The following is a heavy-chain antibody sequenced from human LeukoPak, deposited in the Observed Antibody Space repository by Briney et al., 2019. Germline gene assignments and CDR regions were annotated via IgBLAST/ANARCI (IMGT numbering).Heavy chain of an antibody. Sequence: SETLSLTCTVSGYSISSYYWSWIRQPPGKGLEWIGYIYYSGSTNYNPSLKSRVTISVDTSKNQFSLKLSSVTAADTAVYYCARDRRYLGYMDVWGKGTTVTVSS. CDR2: IYYSGST. J-gene: IGHJ6*03. CDR3: ARDRRYLGYMDV. CDR1: GYSISSYY. V-gene: IGHV4-59*01. D-gene: IGHD7-27*01.